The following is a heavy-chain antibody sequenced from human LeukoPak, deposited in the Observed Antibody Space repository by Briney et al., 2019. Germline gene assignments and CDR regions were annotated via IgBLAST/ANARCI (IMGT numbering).Heavy chain of an antibody. CDR2: IYHSGST. V-gene: IGHV4-30-2*01. CDR3: ARSAGVYDILTGYENNWFDP. Sequence: PSQTLSLTCAVSGGSISSGGYSWSWIRQPQGKGLEWIGYIYHSGSTYYNPSLKSRVTISADRSKNQFSLKLSSVTAADTAVYYCARSAGVYDILTGYENNWFDPWGQGTLVTVSS. D-gene: IGHD3-9*01. CDR1: GGSISSGGYS. J-gene: IGHJ5*02.